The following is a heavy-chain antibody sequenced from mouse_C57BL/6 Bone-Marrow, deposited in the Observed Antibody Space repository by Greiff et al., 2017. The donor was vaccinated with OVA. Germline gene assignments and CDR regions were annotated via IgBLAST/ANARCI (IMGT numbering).Heavy chain of an antibody. CDR2: IYPGNSDT. CDR1: GYTFTSYW. D-gene: IGHD1-1*01. CDR3: TRRTVVAPLDD. V-gene: IGHV1-5*01. J-gene: IGHJ4*01. Sequence: VQLQQSGTVLARPGASVKMSCKTSGYTFTSYWMHWVKQRPGQGLQWIGAIYPGNSDTSYNQKFKGQAKLTAVPSASTAYMELSSLTNEDSAVYYCTRRTVVAPLDDWGQGTSVTVSS.